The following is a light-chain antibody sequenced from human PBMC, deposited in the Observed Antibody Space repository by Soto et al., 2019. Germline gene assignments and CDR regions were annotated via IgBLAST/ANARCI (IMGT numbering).Light chain of an antibody. CDR2: AAS. CDR3: QHSYSTPYT. CDR1: QSISSH. J-gene: IGKJ2*01. Sequence: DIQMTQSPSSLSAFVGDRVTVTCRASQSISSHLNWYQQKPGKAPKLLIYAASSLQSGIPSRFSGSGSGTDFTLTISRLQPEYVATYYCQHSYSTPYTFGQGTKLEIK. V-gene: IGKV1-39*01.